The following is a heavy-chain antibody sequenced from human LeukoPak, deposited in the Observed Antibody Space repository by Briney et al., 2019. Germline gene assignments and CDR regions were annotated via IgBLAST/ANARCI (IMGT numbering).Heavy chain of an antibody. J-gene: IGHJ6*03. D-gene: IGHD4-17*01. CDR3: ARAYGDYYYYYYYMDV. CDR1: GFTFSSYW. Sequence: GGSLRLSCAASGFTFSSYWVSWVRQAPGKGLEWVASIKQDGSEKYYADSVKGRFTISRDNSKNTLYLQMNSLRAEDTAVYYCARAYGDYYYYYYYMDVWGKGTTVTISS. V-gene: IGHV3-7*01. CDR2: IKQDGSEK.